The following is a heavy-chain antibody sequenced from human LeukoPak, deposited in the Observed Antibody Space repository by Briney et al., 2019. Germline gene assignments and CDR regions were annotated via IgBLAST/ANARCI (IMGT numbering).Heavy chain of an antibody. V-gene: IGHV1-2*02. J-gene: IGHJ5*02. CDR1: GYTFTGYY. CDR2: INPNSGGT. D-gene: IGHD3-10*01. Sequence: ASVKVSCKASGYTFTGYYMHWVRQAPGQGLEWMGWINPNSGGTNYQGRVTMTRDTSISTAYMELSRLRSDDMAVYYCARSYYGSGSYSHGNWFDPWGQGTLVTVSS. CDR3: ARSYYGSGSYSHGNWFDP.